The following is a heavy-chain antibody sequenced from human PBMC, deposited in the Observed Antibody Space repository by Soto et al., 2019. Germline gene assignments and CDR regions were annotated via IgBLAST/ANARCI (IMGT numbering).Heavy chain of an antibody. V-gene: IGHV3-30-3*01. CDR3: ARAYYAVGSGCYYFDY. Sequence: GGSLRLSCAASGFTFSSYAMHWVRQAPGKGLEWVAVISYDGSKKYYADSVKGRFTISRDNYKNTLYLQMNSLRAEDTAVYYCARAYYAVGSGCYYFDYWGQGTLVTVSS. J-gene: IGHJ4*02. CDR1: GFTFSSYA. D-gene: IGHD3-3*01. CDR2: ISYDGSKK.